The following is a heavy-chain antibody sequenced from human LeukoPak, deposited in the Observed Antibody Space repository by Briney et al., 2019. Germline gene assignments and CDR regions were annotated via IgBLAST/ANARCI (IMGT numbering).Heavy chain of an antibody. J-gene: IGHJ4*02. D-gene: IGHD5-12*01. CDR1: GFTFSTYS. V-gene: IGHV3-48*01. Sequence: GGSLSLSCAASGFTFSTYSMKWVRQAPGKGLEWVSYISDSSAMYYADSVRGRLTISRENDKNSLFLQMNSLRAEDTAVYYCARDGGYSGYDADCWGQGTLVTVSS. CDR3: ARDGGYSGYDADC. CDR2: ISDSSAM.